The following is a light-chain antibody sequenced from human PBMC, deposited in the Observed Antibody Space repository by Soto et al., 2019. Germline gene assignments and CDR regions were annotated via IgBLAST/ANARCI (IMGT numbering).Light chain of an antibody. CDR2: GAS. V-gene: IGKV3-20*01. J-gene: IGKJ1*01. Sequence: EIVLTQSPGTLYLSPGARSTLSCRASQSVSSSYLAWYQQKPGQAPRLLSEGASSRAIGITEKCSGRGAGTDCTLTSSSLGPEVFAVYYCQHYSSSPETVGQGTKVEIK. CDR1: QSVSSSY. CDR3: QHYSSSPET.